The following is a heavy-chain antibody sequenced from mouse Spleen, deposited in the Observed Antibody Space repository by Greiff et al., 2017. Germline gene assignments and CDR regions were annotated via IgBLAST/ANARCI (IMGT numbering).Heavy chain of an antibody. D-gene: IGHD1-2*01. CDR3: TIGSHYYGY. CDR1: GYTFTDYE. V-gene: IGHV1-15*01. J-gene: IGHJ2*01. CDR2: IDPETGGT. Sequence: ESGAELVRPGASVTLSCKASGYTFTDYEMHWVKQTPVHGLEWIGAIDPETGGTAYNQKFKGKATLTADKSSSTAYMELRSLTSEDSAVYYCTIGSHYYGYWGQGTTLTVSS.